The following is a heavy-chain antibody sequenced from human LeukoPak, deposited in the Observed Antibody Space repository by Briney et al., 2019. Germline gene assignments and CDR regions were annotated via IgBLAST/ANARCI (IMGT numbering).Heavy chain of an antibody. D-gene: IGHD6-25*01. Sequence: GGSLRLSCAASGFTFSDYYMSWIRQAPGKGLEWVSYISSSGSNIYYADSVKGRFTISRDNSKNTLYLQMNSLRAEDTAVYYCARDFRGGAFDIWGQGTMVTVSS. CDR3: ARDFRGGAFDI. CDR1: GFTFSDYY. V-gene: IGHV3-11*04. J-gene: IGHJ3*02. CDR2: ISSSGSNI.